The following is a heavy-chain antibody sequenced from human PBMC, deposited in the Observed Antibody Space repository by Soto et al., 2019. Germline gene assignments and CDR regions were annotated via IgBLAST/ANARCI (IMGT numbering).Heavy chain of an antibody. V-gene: IGHV1-58*02. J-gene: IGHJ3*02. CDR1: GFTFKHSA. CDR3: ARERVSAFDI. CDR2: IVVGSGNT. D-gene: IGHD3-22*01. Sequence: SAKVCWKAPGFTFKHSAMQWVRQARGQSLEWIGWIVVGSGNTNYAQKFQERVTISWDMSTNTAYMELSSLRSEDTAVYYCARERVSAFDIWGQGTMVTVSS.